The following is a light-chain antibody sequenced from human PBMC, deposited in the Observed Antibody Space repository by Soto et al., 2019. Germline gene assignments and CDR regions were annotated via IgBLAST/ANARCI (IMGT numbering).Light chain of an antibody. V-gene: IGKV1-39*01. Sequence: DIQMTHSPSSLSASVGDRVTITCRASQSISSYLNWYQQKPGKAPKLLIYAASSLQSGVPSRFSGSGSGTDFTLTISSLQPEDFATYYCQQSYSTPKTFGQGTKWIS. CDR2: AAS. J-gene: IGKJ1*01. CDR3: QQSYSTPKT. CDR1: QSISSY.